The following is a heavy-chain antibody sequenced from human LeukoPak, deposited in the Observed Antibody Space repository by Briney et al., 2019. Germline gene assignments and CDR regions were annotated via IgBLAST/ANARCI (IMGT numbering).Heavy chain of an antibody. CDR3: AKALINRVTSGIDY. V-gene: IGHV3-11*01. CDR2: VTSSGGHM. D-gene: IGHD1-26*01. CDR1: GFIFSDYY. Sequence: GGSLRLSCAASGFIFSDYYMTWIRQAPGKGLEWVSYVTSSGGHMYYADSAKGRFTISRDNAKNTLYLQMNSLRAEDTAVYYCAKALINRVTSGIDYWGQGTLVTVSS. J-gene: IGHJ4*02.